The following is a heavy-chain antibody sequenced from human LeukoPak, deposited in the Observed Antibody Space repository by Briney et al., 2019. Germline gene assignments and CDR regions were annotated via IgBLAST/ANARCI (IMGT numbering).Heavy chain of an antibody. J-gene: IGHJ4*02. CDR3: AKGWNYDAPVGYFDH. D-gene: IGHD1-7*01. CDR1: GFTFEDYA. Sequence: GRSLRLSCAASGFTFEDYAMHWVRQVPGKGLEWVSGISWNSGSIGYADSVRGRFTTSRDNAKNSLYLQMNSLRAEDMALYYCAKGWNYDAPVGYFDHWGQGTLLTVPS. CDR2: ISWNSGSI. V-gene: IGHV3-9*03.